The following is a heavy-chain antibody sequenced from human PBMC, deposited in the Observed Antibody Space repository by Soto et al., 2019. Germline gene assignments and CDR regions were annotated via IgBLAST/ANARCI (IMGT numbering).Heavy chain of an antibody. V-gene: IGHV5-10-1*01. CDR3: ASLKSAARPGSYYYGMDV. D-gene: IGHD6-6*01. J-gene: IGHJ6*02. Sequence: PGESLKISCKGSGYSFTSYWISWVRQMPGKGLEWMGRIDPSDSYTNYSPSFQGHVTISADKSISTAYLQWSSLKASDTAMYYCASLKSAARPGSYYYGMDVWGQGTTVTVSS. CDR1: GYSFTSYW. CDR2: IDPSDSYT.